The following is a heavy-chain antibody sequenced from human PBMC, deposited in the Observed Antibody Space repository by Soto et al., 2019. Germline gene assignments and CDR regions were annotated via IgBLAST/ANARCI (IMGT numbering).Heavy chain of an antibody. Sequence: PGGSLRLSCAASEFTFSTYAMSWVRQAPGKGLEWVSSISSGGSTYYADSVKGRFTISRDNSKNTLYLQMNSLRAEDTAVYYCAKDRYGYCSGGSCYFDAFDIWGQGTMVTVSS. CDR1: EFTFSTYA. D-gene: IGHD2-15*01. V-gene: IGHV3-23*01. J-gene: IGHJ3*02. CDR3: AKDRYGYCSGGSCYFDAFDI. CDR2: ISSGGST.